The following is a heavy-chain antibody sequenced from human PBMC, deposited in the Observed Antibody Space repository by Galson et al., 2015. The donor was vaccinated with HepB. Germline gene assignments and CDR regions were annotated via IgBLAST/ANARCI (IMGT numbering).Heavy chain of an antibody. CDR1: GGSISSNNW. Sequence: SETLSLTCAVSGGSISSNNWWSWVRQSPGKGLECIWEFYHGGSTRYHPSLKSRVTISVDTSKNQFSLNLSSVTAADTAVYYCASQTYYYSGMDVWGPGTTVTVSS. J-gene: IGHJ6*02. V-gene: IGHV4-4*02. CDR3: ASQTYYYSGMDV. CDR2: FYHGGST.